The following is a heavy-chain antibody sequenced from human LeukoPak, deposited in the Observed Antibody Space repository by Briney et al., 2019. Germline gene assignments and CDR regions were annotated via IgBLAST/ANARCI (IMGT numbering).Heavy chain of an antibody. CDR3: ARVFRYSSGMDY. Sequence: SETLSLTCAVYGGSFSGYYWSWIRQPPGKGLEWIGEINHSGSTNYNPSLKSRVTISVDTSKNQFSLKLSSVTAADTAVYYCARVFRYSSGMDYWGQGTLVTVSS. D-gene: IGHD6-19*01. CDR1: GGSFSGYY. V-gene: IGHV4-34*01. J-gene: IGHJ4*02. CDR2: INHSGST.